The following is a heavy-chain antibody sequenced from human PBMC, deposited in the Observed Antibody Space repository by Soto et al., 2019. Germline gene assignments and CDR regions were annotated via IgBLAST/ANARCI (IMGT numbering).Heavy chain of an antibody. Sequence: SGPTLVNPTQTLTLTCTFSGFSLSTSGMRVSWIRQPPGKALEWLARIDWDDDKFYSTSLKTRLTISKDTPKNQVVLTMTNMDPVDTATYYCARTRLWFGELSTYYFDYWGQGTLVTV. J-gene: IGHJ4*02. CDR1: GFSLSTSGMR. CDR2: IDWDDDK. D-gene: IGHD3-10*01. CDR3: ARTRLWFGELSTYYFDY. V-gene: IGHV2-70*04.